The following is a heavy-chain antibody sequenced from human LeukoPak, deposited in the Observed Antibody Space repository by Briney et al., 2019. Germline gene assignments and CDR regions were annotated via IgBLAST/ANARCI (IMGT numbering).Heavy chain of an antibody. CDR2: IFSSGRT. CDR1: GGSITGYY. V-gene: IGHV4-4*09. J-gene: IGHJ3*02. Sequence: SETLSLTCTVSGGSITGYYWSWIRQPPGKGLEWIGYIFSSGRTNYNPSLKSRVTMSVDTSTNQFSLNLMSVTAADTAVYYCARGVSSRWEPQDIWGLGTMVTVSS. CDR3: ARGVSSRWEPQDI. D-gene: IGHD4-23*01.